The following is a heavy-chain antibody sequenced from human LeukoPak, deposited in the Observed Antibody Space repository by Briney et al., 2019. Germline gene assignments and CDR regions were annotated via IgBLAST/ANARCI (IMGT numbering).Heavy chain of an antibody. Sequence: ASVKVSCKASGGTFSSYAISWVRQAPGQGLEWMGGIIPIFGTANYAQKFQGRVTITADESTGTAYMELSSLRSEDTAVYYCAASGKVPAAISAYWGQGTLVTVSS. J-gene: IGHJ4*02. D-gene: IGHD2-2*02. CDR3: AASGKVPAAISAY. CDR2: IIPIFGTA. V-gene: IGHV1-69*13. CDR1: GGTFSSYA.